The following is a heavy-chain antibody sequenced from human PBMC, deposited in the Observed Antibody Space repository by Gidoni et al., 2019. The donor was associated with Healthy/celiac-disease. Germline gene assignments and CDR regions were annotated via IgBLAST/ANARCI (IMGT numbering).Heavy chain of an antibody. CDR2: IDWDDDK. D-gene: IGHD4-17*01. CDR3: ARILSRYDYGDCHDAFDI. CDR1: GFSLSTSGMC. J-gene: IGHJ3*02. V-gene: IGHV2-70*01. Sequence: QVTLRESGPALVKPTQTLTLTCTFSGFSLSTSGMCVSWIRQPPGKALEWLALIDWDDDKYYSTSLKTRLTISKDTSKNQVVLTMTNMDPVDTATYYCARILSRYDYGDCHDAFDIWGQGTMVTVSS.